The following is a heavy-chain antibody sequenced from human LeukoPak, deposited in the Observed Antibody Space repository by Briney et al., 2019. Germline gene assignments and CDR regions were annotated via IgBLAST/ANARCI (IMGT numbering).Heavy chain of an antibody. V-gene: IGHV1-2*06. Sequence: GASVKVSCKASGYTFTGYYMHWERQAPGQGLEWMGRIDPNSGGTNYAQKFQGRVTMTRDTSISTAYMELSRLRSDDTAVYYCARGTTVTTNYWGQGTLVTVSS. J-gene: IGHJ4*02. CDR2: IDPNSGGT. CDR3: ARGTTVTTNY. D-gene: IGHD4-17*01. CDR1: GYTFTGYY.